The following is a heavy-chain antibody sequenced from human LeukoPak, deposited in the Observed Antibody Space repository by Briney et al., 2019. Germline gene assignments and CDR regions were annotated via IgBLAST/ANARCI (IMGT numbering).Heavy chain of an antibody. D-gene: IGHD1-26*01. CDR1: GFTFSSYG. CDR3: AKDQEVGATTIDY. CDR2: IRCDGSNK. J-gene: IGHJ4*02. V-gene: IGHV3-30*02. Sequence: GGSLRLSCAASGFTFSSYGMHWVRQAPGKGLEWVAFIRCDGSNKYYADSVKGRFTISRDNSKNTLYPQMNSLRAEDTAVYYCAKDQEVGATTIDYWGQGILVTVSS.